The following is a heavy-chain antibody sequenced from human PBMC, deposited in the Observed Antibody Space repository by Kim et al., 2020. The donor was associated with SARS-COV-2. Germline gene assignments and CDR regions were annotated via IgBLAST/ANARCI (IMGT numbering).Heavy chain of an antibody. Sequence: SPTLSLTCAISGDIVSSNSAAWNWIRQSPSRGLEWLGRTYYRSKWYNDYAVSVKSRITINPDTSKNQFSLQLNSVTPEDTAVYYCAREEEYSSSSVPHMVIDYWGQGTLVTVSS. CDR3: AREEEYSSSSVPHMVIDY. D-gene: IGHD6-6*01. V-gene: IGHV6-1*01. CDR1: GDIVSSNSAA. CDR2: TYYRSKWYN. J-gene: IGHJ4*02.